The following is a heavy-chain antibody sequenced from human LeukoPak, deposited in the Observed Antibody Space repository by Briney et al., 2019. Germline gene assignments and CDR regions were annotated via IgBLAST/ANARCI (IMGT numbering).Heavy chain of an antibody. J-gene: IGHJ4*02. Sequence: SLRLSCAASGFTFDDYAMHWVRQAPGKGLEWVSGISWNSGSIGYADSVKGRFTISRDNAKNSLYLQMNSLRAEDTALYYCAKDSYSGSYYRDWGQGTLVTVSS. CDR1: GFTFDDYA. CDR3: AKDSYSGSYYRD. D-gene: IGHD1-26*01. CDR2: ISWNSGSI. V-gene: IGHV3-9*01.